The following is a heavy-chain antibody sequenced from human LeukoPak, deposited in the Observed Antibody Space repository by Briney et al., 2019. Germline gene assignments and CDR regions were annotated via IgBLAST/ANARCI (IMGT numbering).Heavy chain of an antibody. J-gene: IGHJ4*02. CDR2: ISSSSSYI. V-gene: IGHV3-21*01. CDR3: ARGGDYVRGFDY. Sequence: PGGSLRLSCAASGFTFSSYSMNWVRQAPGKGLEWVSSISSSSSYIYYADSVKGRFTISRDNAKNSLYLQMNSLRAEDTAVYYCARGGDYVRGFDYWGQGTLVTVSS. CDR1: GFTFSSYS. D-gene: IGHD4-17*01.